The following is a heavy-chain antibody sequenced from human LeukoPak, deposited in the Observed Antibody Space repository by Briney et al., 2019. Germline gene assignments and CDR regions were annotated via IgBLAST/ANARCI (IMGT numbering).Heavy chain of an antibody. CDR2: IHSSGNI. V-gene: IGHV4-39*07. Sequence: SETLSLTCTVSGDSISSSDYYWGWIRQPPGKGLEWIGSIHSSGNIYYNPSLKSRVTISLDTSNNQFSLRLFSVSAADTAVYYCARGRCNSKADFDYWGQGTLVTVSS. CDR3: ARGRCNSKADFDY. J-gene: IGHJ4*02. D-gene: IGHD2/OR15-2a*01. CDR1: GDSISSSDYY.